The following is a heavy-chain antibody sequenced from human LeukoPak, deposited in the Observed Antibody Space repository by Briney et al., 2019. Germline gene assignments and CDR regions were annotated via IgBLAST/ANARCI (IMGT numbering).Heavy chain of an antibody. D-gene: IGHD6-13*01. CDR1: GLTFSSYA. CDR3: AKDRTAAGTYFDY. Sequence: GGSLRLSCAGSGLTFSSYAMSWVRQAPGKVLEWVSAISGSGGSTYYADSVKGRFTISRDNSKNTLYLQMNSLRAEDAAVYYCAKDRTAAGTYFDYWGQRTLGTVSS. J-gene: IGHJ4*02. V-gene: IGHV3-23*01. CDR2: ISGSGGST.